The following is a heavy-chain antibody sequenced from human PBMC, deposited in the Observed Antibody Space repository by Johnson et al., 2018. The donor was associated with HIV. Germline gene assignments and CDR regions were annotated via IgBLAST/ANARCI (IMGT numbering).Heavy chain of an antibody. CDR1: GFTFSSYG. V-gene: IGHV3-33*06. J-gene: IGHJ3*02. Sequence: QEQLVVSGGGVVQPGRSLRLSCAASGFTFSSYGMHWVRQAPGKGLAWVAVIWYDGSNKYYADSVKGRFTISRDNSKNTLYLQMNSLRDADTAVYYCAKDLRITIFGVVPPHDAFDIWGQGTMVTVSS. CDR2: IWYDGSNK. D-gene: IGHD3-3*01. CDR3: AKDLRITIFGVVPPHDAFDI.